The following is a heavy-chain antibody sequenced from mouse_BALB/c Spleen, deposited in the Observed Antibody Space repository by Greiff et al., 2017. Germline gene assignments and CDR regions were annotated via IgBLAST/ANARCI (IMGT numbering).Heavy chain of an antibody. CDR2: IYPGNSDT. D-gene: IGHD2-1*01. Sequence: VQLQQSGTVLARPGASVKMSCKASGYTFTSYWMHWVKQRPGQGLEWIGAIYPGNSDTSYNQKFKGKAKLTAVTSTSTAYMELSSLTNEDSAVYYCTRGGNYERYFDYWGQGTTFTVSS. CDR1: GYTFTSYW. V-gene: IGHV1-5*01. J-gene: IGHJ2*01. CDR3: TRGGNYERYFDY.